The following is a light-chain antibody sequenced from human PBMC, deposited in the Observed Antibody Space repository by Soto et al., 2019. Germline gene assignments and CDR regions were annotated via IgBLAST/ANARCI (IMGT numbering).Light chain of an antibody. Sequence: EIVLTQSPGILSLSPGERATLSCRASQSVSNDFLAWYQQKPGQAPRLLIYGASTRATDVPDRFSGSGSGADLPLTISRLEHEDFAVYYCQQYGSSPPSTFGQGTKVDIK. V-gene: IGKV3-20*01. CDR2: GAS. J-gene: IGKJ1*01. CDR3: QQYGSSPPST. CDR1: QSVSNDF.